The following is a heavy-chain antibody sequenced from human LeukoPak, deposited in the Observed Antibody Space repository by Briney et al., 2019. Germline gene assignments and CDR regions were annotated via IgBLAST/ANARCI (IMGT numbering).Heavy chain of an antibody. D-gene: IGHD6-6*01. V-gene: IGHV1-69*04. CDR1: GGTFSSYT. CDR2: TIPILGIA. J-gene: IGHJ6*03. CDR3: ARDLSSSSNGYYYYYYMDV. Sequence: SVKVSCKASGGTFSSYTISWVRQAPGQGLEWMGRTIPILGIANYAQKFQGRVTITADKSTSTAYMELSSLRSEDTAVYYCARDLSSSSNGYYYYYYMDVWGKGTTVTVSS.